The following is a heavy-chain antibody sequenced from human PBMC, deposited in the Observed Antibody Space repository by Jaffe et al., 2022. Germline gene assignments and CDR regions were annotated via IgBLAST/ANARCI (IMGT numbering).Heavy chain of an antibody. CDR1: GYTLTELS. V-gene: IGHV1-24*01. CDR3: AIRGREGADRGYCTGGVCYGAFGGWFDP. CDR2: FDPEDGET. D-gene: IGHD2-8*02. J-gene: IGHJ5*02. Sequence: QVQLVQSGAEVKKPGASVKVSCKVSGYTLTELSMHWVRQAPGKGLEWMGGFDPEDGETIYAQKFQGRVTMTEDTSTDTAYMELSSLRSEDTAVYYCAIRGREGADRGYCTGGVCYGAFGGWFDPWGQGTLVTVSS.